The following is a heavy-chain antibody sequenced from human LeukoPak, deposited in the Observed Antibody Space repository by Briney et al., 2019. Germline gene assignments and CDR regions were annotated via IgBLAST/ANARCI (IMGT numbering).Heavy chain of an antibody. V-gene: IGHV1-18*01. D-gene: IGHD2-2*01. CDR3: ARGARFVVVPAAITYYFDY. Sequence: GASVKVSCKASGDTFSNYAISWVRQAPGQGLEWMGWISAYNGNTNYAQKLQGRVTMTTDTSTSTAYMELRSLRSDDTAVYYCARGARFVVVPAAITYYFDYWGQGTLVTVSS. J-gene: IGHJ4*02. CDR1: GDTFSNYA. CDR2: ISAYNGNT.